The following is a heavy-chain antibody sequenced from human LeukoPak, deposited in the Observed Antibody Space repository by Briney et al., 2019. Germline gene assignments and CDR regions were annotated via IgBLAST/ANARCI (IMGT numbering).Heavy chain of an antibody. D-gene: IGHD5-18*01. Sequence: GGSLRLSCVASGFTFSNYAMSWVRQAPNKGLDWVSVVSGSSHKIRYADSVKGRFTISRDNFENTLYLQMNNLRAEDTALYYCAGRPTGYSSGYIFWGQGALVTVSS. CDR2: VSGSSHKI. CDR3: AGRPTGYSSGYIF. CDR1: GFTFSNYA. V-gene: IGHV3-23*01. J-gene: IGHJ1*01.